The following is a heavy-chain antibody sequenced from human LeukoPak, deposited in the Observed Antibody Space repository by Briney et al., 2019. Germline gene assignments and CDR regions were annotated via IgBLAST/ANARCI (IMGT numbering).Heavy chain of an antibody. CDR1: GGSFSGYY. D-gene: IGHD1-14*01. J-gene: IGHJ4*02. Sequence: SETLSLTCAVYGGSFSGYYWSWIRQPPGKGLEWIGEINHSGSTNYNPSLKSRVTISVDTSKNQFSLKLSSVTAADTAVYYCARAGGDPDYYFDYWGQGTLVTVSS. V-gene: IGHV4-34*01. CDR2: INHSGST. CDR3: ARAGGDPDYYFDY.